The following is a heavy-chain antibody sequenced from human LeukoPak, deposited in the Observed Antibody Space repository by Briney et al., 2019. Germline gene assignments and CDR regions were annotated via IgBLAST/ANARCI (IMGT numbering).Heavy chain of an antibody. CDR1: GYAFTSYG. Sequence: ASVKVSCKASGYAFTSYGISWVRPAPEQGLEWGGWISAYNGNTNYAQKLQGRVTMTSHTSTSTAYMELRSLRSDDTAVYYCARELYDSSAPNDYWGQGTLVTVSS. V-gene: IGHV1-18*01. CDR2: ISAYNGNT. D-gene: IGHD3-22*01. CDR3: ARELYDSSAPNDY. J-gene: IGHJ4*02.